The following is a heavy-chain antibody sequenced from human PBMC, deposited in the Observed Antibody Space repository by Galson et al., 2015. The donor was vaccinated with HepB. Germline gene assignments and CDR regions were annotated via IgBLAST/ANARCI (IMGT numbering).Heavy chain of an antibody. J-gene: IGHJ6*03. CDR1: GYSFPSYW. D-gene: IGHD2-2*01. V-gene: IGHV5-10-1*01. CDR3: HVSTHHDYYNYMDV. Sequence: QSGAEVKKPGESLRISCEGSGYSFPSYWITWVRQMPGKGLEWMGRIDPSDSYTNYGPSFQGHVTISADKSISTAYLQWSSLKTSDTAMYYFHVSTHHDYYNYMDVWGKGTTVTVS. CDR2: IDPSDSYT.